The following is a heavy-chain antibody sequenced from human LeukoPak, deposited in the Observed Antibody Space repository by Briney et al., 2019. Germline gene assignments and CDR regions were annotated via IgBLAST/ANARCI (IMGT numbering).Heavy chain of an antibody. CDR3: ARLPLYSSGWLVDY. Sequence: SETLSLTCTVSGGSLSSYYWTWTRQPPGKGLKWIGYIYYSGSTNYNPSLKSRVTISVDTSKNRFSLKLSSVTAADTAVYYCARLPLYSSGWLVDYWGQGTLVTVSS. J-gene: IGHJ4*02. V-gene: IGHV4-59*08. D-gene: IGHD6-19*01. CDR2: IYYSGST. CDR1: GGSLSSYY.